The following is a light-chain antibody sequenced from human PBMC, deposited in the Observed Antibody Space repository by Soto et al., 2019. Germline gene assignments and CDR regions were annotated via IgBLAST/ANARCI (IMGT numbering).Light chain of an antibody. Sequence: SYELTQPPSVSVAPGKTARVSCGGSNIGSKGVHWYQQKPGQAPVLVISYDSDRPSGIPERFSGSNSGNTATLTISRVEAGDEADYYCQVLDTNSYHVFGTGTKLTVL. CDR2: YDS. CDR1: NIGSKG. CDR3: QVLDTNSYHV. V-gene: IGLV3-21*04. J-gene: IGLJ1*01.